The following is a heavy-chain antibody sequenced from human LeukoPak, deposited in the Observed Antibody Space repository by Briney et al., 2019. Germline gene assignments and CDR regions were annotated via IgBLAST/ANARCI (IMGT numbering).Heavy chain of an antibody. CDR1: GVPLRNFL. CDR3: ARDHGWSGFNWFDP. Sequence: SEHLSLTRPVFGVPLRNFLWSWIPKAPGKGLGWIGYIYVSGNTNYNPSLKSRVTLSLDTSKNQFSLKMTSVTAADTAIYYCARDHGWSGFNWFDPWGQGTLVTVSS. J-gene: IGHJ5*02. CDR2: IYVSGNT. V-gene: IGHV4-59*12. D-gene: IGHD3-3*01.